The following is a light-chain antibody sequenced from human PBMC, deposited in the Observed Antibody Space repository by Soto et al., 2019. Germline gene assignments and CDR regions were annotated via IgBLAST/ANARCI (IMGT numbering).Light chain of an antibody. CDR2: DDS. Sequence: SYELTQPPSVSVAPGQTARVTCGGNNIGVKSVHWYQQKAGQAPVLVVYDDSAWPSGIPDRFSGSNSGNTATLTISRVEAGDEADYYCQVWDGSSDHVLFGGGTKLTVL. CDR1: NIGVKS. V-gene: IGLV3-21*02. CDR3: QVWDGSSDHVL. J-gene: IGLJ2*01.